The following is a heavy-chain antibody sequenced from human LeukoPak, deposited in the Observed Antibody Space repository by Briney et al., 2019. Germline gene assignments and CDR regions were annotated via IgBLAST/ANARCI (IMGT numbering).Heavy chain of an antibody. D-gene: IGHD2-15*01. Sequence: GGSLRLSCAASGFTFSDYYMSWIRQAPGKGLEWVSYISSSGSTIYYADSVKGRFTISRDNAKNSLYLQMNSLRAEDTAVYYCARDVVVVVAATKYYYYYGMDAWGQGTTVTVSS. CDR2: ISSSGSTI. CDR1: GFTFSDYY. J-gene: IGHJ6*02. CDR3: ARDVVVVVAATKYYYYYGMDA. V-gene: IGHV3-11*01.